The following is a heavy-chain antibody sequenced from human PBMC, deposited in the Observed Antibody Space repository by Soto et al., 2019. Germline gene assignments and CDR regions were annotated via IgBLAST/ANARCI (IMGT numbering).Heavy chain of an antibody. V-gene: IGHV4-31*03. J-gene: IGHJ5*02. CDR1: GGSISSGGYY. Sequence: SEPLSLTCTVSGGSISSGGYYWSWIRQHPGNCLEWIGYIYYSGSTYYNPSLKSRVTISVDTSKNQFSLKLSSVTAADTAVYYCARAGRYYYDSSGYYGVNWFAPWGQGTLVTVSS. D-gene: IGHD3-22*01. CDR3: ARAGRYYYDSSGYYGVNWFAP. CDR2: IYYSGST.